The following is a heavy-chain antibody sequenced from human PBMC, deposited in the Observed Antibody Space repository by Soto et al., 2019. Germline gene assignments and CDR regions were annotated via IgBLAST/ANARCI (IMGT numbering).Heavy chain of an antibody. CDR3: ASLGRARASAYYYYGMDV. CDR2: INHSGST. CDR1: GGSFSGYY. V-gene: IGHV4-34*01. D-gene: IGHD6-6*01. J-gene: IGHJ6*02. Sequence: SETLSLTCAVYGGSFSGYYWSWIRQPPGKGLEWIGEINHSGSTNYNPSLKSRVTISVDTSKNQFSLKLSSVTAADTAVYYCASLGRARASAYYYYGMDVWGQGTTVTVSS.